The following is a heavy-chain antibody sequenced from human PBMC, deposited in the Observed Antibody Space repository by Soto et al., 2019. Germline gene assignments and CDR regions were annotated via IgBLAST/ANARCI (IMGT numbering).Heavy chain of an antibody. V-gene: IGHV4-59*08. CDR2: IFYTGST. D-gene: IGHD5-12*01. CDR1: GGSISTY. J-gene: IGHJ4*02. CDR3: ARHKGTVTVYGGGYDSEFDD. Sequence: PSETLSLTCTVSGGSISTYWSWIRQPPGKGLEWLGYIFYTGSTNYNPSLKSRVTISIDTSKNQFSLNLHSVTAADTAVYYCARHKGTVTVYGGGYDSEFDDWGQGIVVTVSS.